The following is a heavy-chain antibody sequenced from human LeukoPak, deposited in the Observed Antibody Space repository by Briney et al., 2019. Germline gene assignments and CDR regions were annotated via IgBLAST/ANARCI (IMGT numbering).Heavy chain of an antibody. CDR1: GISINSHY. V-gene: IGHV4-4*09. Sequence: SETLSLTCTVSGISINSHYLTWIRQPPGKGLEWIGHIYGSGRTNYNPSLKSRVTMSVDTSKRQFSLNLKSLTAADTAVYYRVVSPNQDFFDYWGQGPLVTVSS. CDR3: VVSPNQDFFDY. CDR2: IYGSGRT. J-gene: IGHJ4*02.